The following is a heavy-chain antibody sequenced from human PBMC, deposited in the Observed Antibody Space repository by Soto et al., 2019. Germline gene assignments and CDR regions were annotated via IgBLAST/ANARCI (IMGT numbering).Heavy chain of an antibody. J-gene: IGHJ4*02. CDR2: IYHTGST. Sequence: SETLFLTCSVSGGSISTVGHYWTWIRQPPGKGLEWIGSIYHTGSTYYSKSLRSRLTMSVDTSKSQFSLRLSSVTAADTAVYYCARATGTLRSRNCDYWGQGSLVTVSS. V-gene: IGHV4-31*03. D-gene: IGHD1-1*01. CDR1: GGSISTVGHY. CDR3: ARATGTLRSRNCDY.